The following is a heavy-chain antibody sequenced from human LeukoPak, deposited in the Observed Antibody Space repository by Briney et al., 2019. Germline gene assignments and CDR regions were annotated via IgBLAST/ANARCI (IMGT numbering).Heavy chain of an antibody. J-gene: IGHJ3*02. CDR3: ASNYGVYAFDI. CDR1: GYTFTSYG. CDR2: ISAYNGNT. V-gene: IGHV1-18*01. D-gene: IGHD3-16*01. Sequence: GASVKVSCKASGYTFTSYGISWVRQAPGQGLEWMGWISAYNGNTNYAQKFQGRVTMTEDTSTDTAYMELSSLRSEDTAVYYCASNYGVYAFDIWGQGTMVTVSS.